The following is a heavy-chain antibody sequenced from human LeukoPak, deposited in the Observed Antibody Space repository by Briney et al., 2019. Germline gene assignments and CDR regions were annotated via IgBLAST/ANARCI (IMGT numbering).Heavy chain of an antibody. J-gene: IGHJ4*02. CDR1: GFTFSSCA. V-gene: IGHV3-23*01. D-gene: IGHD6-13*01. CDR3: AKKMPGSIAAAVDC. Sequence: GSLRLSCAASGFTFSSCAMSWVRQAPGKGLEGVSAISGSGGSTYYTESVKGRFTISRDNSKNTLYVQMNSLRAEDTAVYYCAKKMPGSIAAAVDCWGQGTLVTVSS. CDR2: ISGSGGST.